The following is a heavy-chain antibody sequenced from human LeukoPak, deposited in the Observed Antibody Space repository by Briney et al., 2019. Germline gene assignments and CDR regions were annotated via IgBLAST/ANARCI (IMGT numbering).Heavy chain of an antibody. CDR3: ARKTGMTGEAFEY. CDR2: ISSSSSYI. CDR1: GFTFSTYS. Sequence: KPGGSLRLSCAASGFTFSTYSMNWVRQAPGKGLEWVSSISSSSSYIYYADSVKGRFTISRDNAKNSVYPQMNSLRTEDTAVYYCARKTGMTGEAFEYWGQGTLVTVSS. J-gene: IGHJ4*02. D-gene: IGHD1-1*01. V-gene: IGHV3-21*04.